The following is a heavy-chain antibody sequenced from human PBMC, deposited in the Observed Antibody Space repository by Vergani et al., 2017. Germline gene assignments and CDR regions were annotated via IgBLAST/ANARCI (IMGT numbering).Heavy chain of an antibody. CDR3: ANNVVRITIFGVERPAGGLDY. CDR1: GFTFSSYA. D-gene: IGHD3-3*01. J-gene: IGHJ4*02. CDR2: ISGSGGST. Sequence: EVQLLESGGGLVQPGGSLRLSCAASGFTFSSYAMSWVRQAPGKGLEWVSAISGSGGSTYYADSVKGRFTISRDNSKNTLYLQMNSLRAEDTAVYYCANNVVRITIFGVERPAGGLDYWGQGTLVTVSS. V-gene: IGHV3-23*01.